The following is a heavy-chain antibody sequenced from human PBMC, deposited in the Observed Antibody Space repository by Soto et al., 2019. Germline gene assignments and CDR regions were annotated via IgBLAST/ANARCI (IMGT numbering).Heavy chain of an antibody. CDR3: ARGNGDSSGYPWNYYYYGMDV. D-gene: IGHD3-22*01. V-gene: IGHV3-33*01. CDR1: GFTFSSYG. Sequence: GGSLRLSCAASGFTFSSYGMHWVRQAPGKGLEWVAVIWYDGSNKYYADSVKGRFTISRDNSKNTLYLQMNSLRAEDTAVYYCARGNGDSSGYPWNYYYYGMDVWGQGTTVTVSS. CDR2: IWYDGSNK. J-gene: IGHJ6*02.